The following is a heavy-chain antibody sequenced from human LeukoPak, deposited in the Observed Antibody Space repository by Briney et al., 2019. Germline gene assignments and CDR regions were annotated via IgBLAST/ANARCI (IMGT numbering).Heavy chain of an antibody. D-gene: IGHD2-8*01. CDR1: GGSISSGGYS. CDR2: IYHSGST. Sequence: PSETLSLTCAVPGGSISSGGYSWSWIRQPPGKGLEWIGYIYHSGSTYYNPSLKSRVTISVDRPKNQFSLKLSSVTAADTAVYYCARELVGYCTNGVCSHNWFDPWGQGTLVTVSS. V-gene: IGHV4-30-2*01. J-gene: IGHJ5*02. CDR3: ARELVGYCTNGVCSHNWFDP.